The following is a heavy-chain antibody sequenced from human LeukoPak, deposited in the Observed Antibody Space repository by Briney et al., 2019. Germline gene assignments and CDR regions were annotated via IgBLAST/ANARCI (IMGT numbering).Heavy chain of an antibody. V-gene: IGHV3-7*01. D-gene: IGHD6-13*01. Sequence: GGSLRLSCAASGFRFRSFWMAWVRQATGKGLEWVSNIKPDGSEKKYGDSVKGRFTISRDNAKNPVYPQMNSLRAEETAVYYCPRVKAAAVGVALAWFDPWGQGTLVTVSS. CDR3: PRVKAAAVGVALAWFDP. CDR1: GFRFRSFW. J-gene: IGHJ5*02. CDR2: IKPDGSEK.